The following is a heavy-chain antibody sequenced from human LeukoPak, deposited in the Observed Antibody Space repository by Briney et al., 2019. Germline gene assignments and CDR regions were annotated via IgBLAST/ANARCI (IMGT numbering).Heavy chain of an antibody. CDR1: GGSISSSSYY. CDR3: AREMVRGVITPGYFDY. Sequence: PSETLSLTCTVSGGSISSSSYYWGWIRQPPGKGLEWIGSIYYSGSTYYNPSLKSRVTISVDTSKNQFSLKLSSVTAADTAVYYCAREMVRGVITPGYFDYWGQGTLVTVSS. J-gene: IGHJ4*02. CDR2: IYYSGST. V-gene: IGHV4-39*02. D-gene: IGHD3-10*01.